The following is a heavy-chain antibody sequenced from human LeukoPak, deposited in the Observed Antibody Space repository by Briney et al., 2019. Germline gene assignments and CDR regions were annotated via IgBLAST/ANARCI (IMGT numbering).Heavy chain of an antibody. CDR2: SNHRGAT. V-gene: IGHV4-34*01. J-gene: IGHJ4*02. CDR3: ARGKGDLSMIVMIVTAVEFYFDS. CDR1: GGSLSDHD. Sequence: SETLSLTCAVFGGSLSDHDWNWIRQPPGKGLEWVGESNHRGATNYNPWLKSRVTFSQDTSKNQVSLNLNSLTAADTAVYYCARGKGDLSMIVMIVTAVEFYFDSWGPGTLVTVSS. D-gene: IGHD3-22*01.